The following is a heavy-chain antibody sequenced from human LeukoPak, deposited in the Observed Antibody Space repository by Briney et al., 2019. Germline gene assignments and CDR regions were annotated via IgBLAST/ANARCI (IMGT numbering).Heavy chain of an antibody. Sequence: SQTLSLTCAISGDSVSSNSAAWNWIRQSPSRGLEWLGRTYYRSKWYNDYAVSVKSRITINPDTSKNQFSLKLSSVTAADTAVYYCARGAHGWIVVVRRAFDIWGQGTMVTVSS. CDR1: GDSVSSNSAA. CDR3: ARGAHGWIVVVRRAFDI. CDR2: TYYRSKWYN. D-gene: IGHD3-22*01. J-gene: IGHJ3*02. V-gene: IGHV6-1*01.